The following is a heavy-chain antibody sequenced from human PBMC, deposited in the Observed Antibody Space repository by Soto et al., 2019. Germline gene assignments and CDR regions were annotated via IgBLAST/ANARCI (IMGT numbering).Heavy chain of an antibody. CDR2: IYYSGST. D-gene: IGHD1-26*01. CDR3: ARGRSGLNAESFDY. V-gene: IGHV4-31*03. CDR1: GGFISSGAHY. J-gene: IGHJ4*02. Sequence: SETLSLTCTVSGGFISSGAHYWSWIGQHPGKGLEWIGYIYYSGSTYYNPSLKSRLSISVDTSKNQFSLKLSSVTAADTAVYYCARGRSGLNAESFDYWGQGTLVTVSS.